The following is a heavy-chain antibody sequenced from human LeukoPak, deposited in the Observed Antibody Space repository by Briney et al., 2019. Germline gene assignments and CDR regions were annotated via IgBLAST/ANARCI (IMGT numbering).Heavy chain of an antibody. Sequence: PSETLSLTCSVSGYSISSAYYWGWIRQPPGKGLEWIGSMYHSGSTNYNPSLKSRVTISVDTSQIQFYLKLSSVTAADTAVYYCARDGYSGSDALWGQGTLVTVSS. CDR3: ARDGYSGSDAL. D-gene: IGHD5-12*01. CDR2: MYHSGST. CDR1: GYSISSAYY. J-gene: IGHJ4*02. V-gene: IGHV4-38-2*02.